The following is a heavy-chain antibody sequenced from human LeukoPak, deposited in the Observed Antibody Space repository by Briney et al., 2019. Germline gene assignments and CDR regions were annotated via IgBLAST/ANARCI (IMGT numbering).Heavy chain of an antibody. CDR3: ARGRRDGYNWVY. Sequence: ASVKVSCKASGYTFTSYDINWARQATGQGLEWMGWMNPNSGNTGYAQKFQGRVTMTRNTSISTAYMELSSLRSEDTAVYYCARGRRDGYNWVYWGQGTLVTVSS. J-gene: IGHJ4*02. D-gene: IGHD5-24*01. V-gene: IGHV1-8*01. CDR2: MNPNSGNT. CDR1: GYTFTSYD.